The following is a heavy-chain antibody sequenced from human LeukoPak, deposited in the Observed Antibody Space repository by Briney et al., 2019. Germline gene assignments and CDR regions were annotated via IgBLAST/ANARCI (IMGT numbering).Heavy chain of an antibody. D-gene: IGHD6-19*01. Sequence: GASVKVSCKASGYTFTCYYMHWVRQAPGQGLEWMGRTNPNGGATNFAQKFQGRVTMTRDTSISTAYMELNRLTSDDTAVYYCAREREGSGWRELDYWGQGTLVTVSS. CDR3: AREREGSGWRELDY. V-gene: IGHV1-2*06. J-gene: IGHJ4*02. CDR1: GYTFTCYY. CDR2: TNPNGGAT.